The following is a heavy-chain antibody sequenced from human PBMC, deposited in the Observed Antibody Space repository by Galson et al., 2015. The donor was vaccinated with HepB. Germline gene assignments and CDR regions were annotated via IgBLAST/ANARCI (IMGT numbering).Heavy chain of an antibody. CDR1: EFVFSTYW. V-gene: IGHV3-7*01. Sequence: SLRLSCAVSEFVFSTYWMSWVRQTPGKGLEWVASIKEDGSEKYYVDSVKGRFTVSRDNAKNALYLQMNSLRAEDTAVYYCARAVSPYSSSPDYWGQGTLVTVSS. D-gene: IGHD6-6*01. J-gene: IGHJ4*02. CDR2: IKEDGSEK. CDR3: ARAVSPYSSSPDY.